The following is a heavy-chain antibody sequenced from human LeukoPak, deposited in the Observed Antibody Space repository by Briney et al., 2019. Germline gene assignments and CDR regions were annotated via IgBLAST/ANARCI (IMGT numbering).Heavy chain of an antibody. D-gene: IGHD5-12*01. CDR3: AKGHSGYVFGY. CDR1: GFTVSSNY. V-gene: IGHV3-53*01. J-gene: IGHJ4*02. CDR2: IYSGGST. Sequence: GGSLRLSCAASGFTVSSNYMSWVRQAPGKGLEWVSVIYSGGSTYYADSVKGRFTISRDNSKNTLYLQMNSLRAEDTAVYYCAKGHSGYVFGYWGQGTLVTVSS.